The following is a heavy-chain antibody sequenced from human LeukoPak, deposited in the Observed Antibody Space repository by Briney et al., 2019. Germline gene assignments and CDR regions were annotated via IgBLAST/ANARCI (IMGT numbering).Heavy chain of an antibody. V-gene: IGHV4-34*01. J-gene: IGHJ5*02. D-gene: IGHD3-22*01. CDR1: GGSFSGYY. CDR3: ARDHYYYDSRLNWFDP. Sequence: SETLSLTCAVYGGSFSGYYWSWIRQPPGKGLEWIGEINHSGSTNYNPSLKSRVTISVDKSKNQFSLKLSSVTAADTAVYYCARDHYYYDSRLNWFDPWGQGTLVTVSS. CDR2: INHSGST.